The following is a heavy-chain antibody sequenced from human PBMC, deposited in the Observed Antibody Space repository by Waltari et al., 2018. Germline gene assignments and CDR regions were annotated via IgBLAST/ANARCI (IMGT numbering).Heavy chain of an antibody. Sequence: QVQLQESGPGLVKPSETLSLICPVSGDSVTSDNYYWSWIRQPPGKGLEWIGYTYFSGTSNYNPSLKSRVTISVDTSKNQVSLHLTSVTAADTAVYYCARTTNGDYFGDYWGQGTLVTVSS. CDR1: GDSVTSDNYY. V-gene: IGHV4-61*01. D-gene: IGHD4-17*01. J-gene: IGHJ4*02. CDR2: TYFSGTS. CDR3: ARTTNGDYFGDY.